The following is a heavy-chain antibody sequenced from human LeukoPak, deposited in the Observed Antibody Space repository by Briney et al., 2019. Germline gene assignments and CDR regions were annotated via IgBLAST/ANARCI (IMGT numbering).Heavy chain of an antibody. CDR1: GYTFTSYY. J-gene: IGHJ4*02. CDR2: INPRGGST. V-gene: IGHV1-46*01. Sequence: ASVKVFCKASGYTFTSYYMHWVRQAPGQGLEWMGIINPRGGSTSYAQKFQGRVTMTRDMSTSTVYMELSSLRSEDTAVYYCAKVANYYYGSETYYFFEHWGQGTPVTASS. D-gene: IGHD3-10*01. CDR3: AKVANYYYGSETYYFFEH.